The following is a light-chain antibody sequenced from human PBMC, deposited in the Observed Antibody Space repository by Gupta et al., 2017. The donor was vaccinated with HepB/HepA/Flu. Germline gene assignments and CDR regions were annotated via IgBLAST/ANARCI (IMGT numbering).Light chain of an antibody. CDR2: DVS. Sequence: QSALTQPRSVSGSPGPSVTISCTGTTSDVGGYNYVSWYQQHPGEAPKLMIYDVSQRPSGVPDRFSGSKSGNTASLTISGLQAEDEADYYCCSYAGSYTYVFGTGTRVTVL. V-gene: IGLV2-11*01. J-gene: IGLJ1*01. CDR1: TSDVGGYNY. CDR3: CSYAGSYTYV.